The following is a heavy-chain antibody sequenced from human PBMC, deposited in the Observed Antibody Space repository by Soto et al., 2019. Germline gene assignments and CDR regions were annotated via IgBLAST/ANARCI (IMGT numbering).Heavy chain of an antibody. CDR3: ARNYGDYVDY. D-gene: IGHD4-17*01. CDR1: GGSISNYY. V-gene: IGHV4-59*08. Sequence: TSETLSLTCTVSGGSISNYYWSWVRQPPGKGLECIGYIYYSGSTNYNPSLKSRITISVDTSKNQFSLKLSSVTAADTAVYYCARNYGDYVDYWGQGTLVTVS. J-gene: IGHJ4*02. CDR2: IYYSGST.